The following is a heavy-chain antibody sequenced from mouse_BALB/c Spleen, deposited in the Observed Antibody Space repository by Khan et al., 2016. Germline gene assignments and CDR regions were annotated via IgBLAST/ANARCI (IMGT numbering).Heavy chain of an antibody. CDR3: ARGEIDYYEYDLDY. Sequence: QIQLVQSGPELKKPGETVKVSCKASGYTFTNYGMNWVKQAPGKGLKWMGWINTYSGEPTYADDFKGRFAFSLETSASTAYLQLNNRKNEDMATDFCARGEIDYYEYDLDYWGHGTILTVSS. D-gene: IGHD1-1*01. CDR1: GYTFTNYG. CDR2: INTYSGEP. V-gene: IGHV9-1*02. J-gene: IGHJ2*01.